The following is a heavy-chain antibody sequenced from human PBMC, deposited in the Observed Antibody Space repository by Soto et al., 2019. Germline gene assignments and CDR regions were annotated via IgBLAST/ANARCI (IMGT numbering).Heavy chain of an antibody. CDR3: AREGWPLLQTGMDV. CDR2: ISSSNRTI. Sequence: GGSLRLSCAASGFTFRSYSMNWVRQAPGKGLEWVSYISSSNRTISYADSVKGRLIISRDNAKNSLHLQMYSLRDEDTAVYYCAREGWPLLQTGMDVWGQGTTVTVSS. D-gene: IGHD2-15*01. V-gene: IGHV3-48*02. CDR1: GFTFRSYS. J-gene: IGHJ6*02.